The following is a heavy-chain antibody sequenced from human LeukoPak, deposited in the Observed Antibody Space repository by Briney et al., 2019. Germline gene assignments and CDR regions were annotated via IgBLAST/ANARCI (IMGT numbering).Heavy chain of an antibody. CDR1: GGTFSSYA. V-gene: IGHV1-69*05. D-gene: IGHD3/OR15-3a*01. Sequence: VASVKVSCKASGGTFSSYAISWVRQAPGQGLEWMGGIIPTFGTANYAQKFQGRVTITTDESTSTAYMELSSLRSEDTAVYYCARADGTGGPYDYWGQGTLVTVSS. CDR3: ARADGTGGPYDY. CDR2: IIPTFGTA. J-gene: IGHJ4*02.